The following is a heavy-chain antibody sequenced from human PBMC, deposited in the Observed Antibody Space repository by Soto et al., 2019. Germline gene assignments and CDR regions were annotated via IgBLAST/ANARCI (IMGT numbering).Heavy chain of an antibody. CDR2: IYSGGST. V-gene: IGHV3-53*01. CDR1: GFTVSSNY. CDR3: GRGPRRRRLDY. D-gene: IGHD6-25*01. J-gene: IGHJ4*02. Sequence: GGSLRLSCAASGFTVSSNYMSWVRQAPGKGLEWVSVIYSGGSTYYADSVKGRFTISRDNSKNTLYLQRNSLRAEDTAGYYCGRGPRRRRLDYWGQGTLVTVSS.